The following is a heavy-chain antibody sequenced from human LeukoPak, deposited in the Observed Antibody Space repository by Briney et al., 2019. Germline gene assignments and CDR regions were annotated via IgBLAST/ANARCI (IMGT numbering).Heavy chain of an antibody. J-gene: IGHJ5*02. CDR2: IYNSGST. CDR3: ARSLVWFDP. D-gene: IGHD6-6*01. Sequence: SETLSLTCTVSGDSFSYFYWSWIRQPPGKGLEWIGYIYNSGSTNYNPSLKSRVTISLDTSKNQFSLKLSSVTAADTAVYYCARSLVWFDPWGQGTLVTVSS. CDR1: GDSFSYFY. V-gene: IGHV4-59*12.